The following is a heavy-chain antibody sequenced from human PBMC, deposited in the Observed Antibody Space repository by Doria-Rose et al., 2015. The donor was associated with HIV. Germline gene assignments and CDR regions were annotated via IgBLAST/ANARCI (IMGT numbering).Heavy chain of an antibody. CDR2: ILSDDAR. V-gene: IGHV2-26*01. CDR1: GVSLSSPGMG. Sequence: QVTLKESGPVLVKPTETLTLTCTVSGVSLSSPGMGVSWIRQPPGKALEWLANILSDDARSYKSSLKSRLTISRSTSKSQVVLTMTDMDPVDTATYYCARIKSSRWYHKYYFDFWGQGTLVIVSA. D-gene: IGHD6-13*01. CDR3: ARIKSSRWYHKYYFDF. J-gene: IGHJ4*02.